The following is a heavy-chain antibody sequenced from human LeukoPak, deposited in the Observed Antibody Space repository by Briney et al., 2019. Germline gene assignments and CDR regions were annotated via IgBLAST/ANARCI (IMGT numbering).Heavy chain of an antibody. J-gene: IGHJ5*02. D-gene: IGHD1-1*01. Sequence: GRSLRLSCAASGFTFSNHGMHWVRQAPGKGLEWVALIWYDGSNKEYAESVKGRFTISRDNSKNTLYLQTNSLRDEDTAVYYCARDQGTSTTAPKRKGRFDPWGQGTLVTVSS. CDR1: GFTFSNHG. CDR3: ARDQGTSTTAPKRKGRFDP. CDR2: IWYDGSNK. V-gene: IGHV3-33*01.